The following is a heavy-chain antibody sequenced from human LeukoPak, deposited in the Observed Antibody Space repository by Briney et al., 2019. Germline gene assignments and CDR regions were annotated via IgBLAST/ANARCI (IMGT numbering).Heavy chain of an antibody. CDR1: GGTFSSYA. CDR3: ARDPDGYGHFDY. CDR2: IIPILGTA. V-gene: IGHV1-69*01. D-gene: IGHD5-18*01. J-gene: IGHJ4*02. Sequence: GASVKVSCKASGGTFSSYAISWVRQAPGQGLEWMGGIIPILGTANYAQKFQGRVTITADESTSTAYMELSSLRSEDTAVYYCARDPDGYGHFDYRGQGTLVTVSS.